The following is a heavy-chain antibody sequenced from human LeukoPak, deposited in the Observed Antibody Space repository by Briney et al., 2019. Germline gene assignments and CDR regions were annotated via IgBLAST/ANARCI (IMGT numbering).Heavy chain of an antibody. V-gene: IGHV4-59*01. CDR1: GGSISSYY. Sequence: SETLSLTCTVCGGSISSYYWSWIRHPPGQGLDWIGYLYYSGSTNYNPSLKSRVTISVDTSKNQFSLKLSSVTAADTAVYYCARDRVTGTYSYYYYMDVWGKGTTVTVSS. D-gene: IGHD1-7*01. J-gene: IGHJ6*03. CDR2: LYYSGST. CDR3: ARDRVTGTYSYYYYMDV.